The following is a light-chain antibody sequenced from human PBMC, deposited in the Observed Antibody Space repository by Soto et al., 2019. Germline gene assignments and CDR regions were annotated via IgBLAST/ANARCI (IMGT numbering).Light chain of an antibody. J-gene: IGKJ1*01. V-gene: IGKV1-39*01. CDR1: QSIRNY. Sequence: DIQMAQSPSSLSASVGDRVTITCRASQSIRNYLNWYQQKSGEVTKLLIYAASRLHSGVPSRFSGSGSGTDFTLTISSLQPEDFATYYCQHTYSTFGQGTKVELK. CDR3: QHTYST. CDR2: AAS.